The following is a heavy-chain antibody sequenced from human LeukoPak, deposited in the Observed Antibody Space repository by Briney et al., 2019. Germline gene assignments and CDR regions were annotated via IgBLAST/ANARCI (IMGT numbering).Heavy chain of an antibody. CDR3: AREKSESSSWYRGDYYYGMDV. CDR2: IYTSGST. D-gene: IGHD6-13*01. J-gene: IGHJ6*02. V-gene: IGHV4-4*07. Sequence: SETLSLTCTVSGGSISSYYWSWIRQPAGKGLEWIGRIYTSGSTNYNPSLKSRVTMSVDTSKNQFSLKLSSVTAADTAVYYCAREKSESSSWYRGDYYYGMDVWGQGTTVTVS. CDR1: GGSISSYY.